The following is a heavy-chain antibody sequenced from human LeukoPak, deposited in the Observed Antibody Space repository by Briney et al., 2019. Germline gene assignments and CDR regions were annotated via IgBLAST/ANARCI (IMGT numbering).Heavy chain of an antibody. J-gene: IGHJ4*02. V-gene: IGHV4-59*08. CDR2: IYYSGST. CDR1: GGSISSYY. D-gene: IGHD3-9*01. Sequence: SETLSLTCTVSGGSISSYYWSWIRQPPGKGLEWIGYIYYSGSTNYNPPLTSRVTISVDTSKNQFSLKLSSVTAADTAVYYCARLEYDILTGYPYYFDYWGQGTLVTVSS. CDR3: ARLEYDILTGYPYYFDY.